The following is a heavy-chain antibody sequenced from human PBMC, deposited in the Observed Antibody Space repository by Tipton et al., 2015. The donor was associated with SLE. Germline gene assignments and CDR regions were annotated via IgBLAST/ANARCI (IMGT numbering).Heavy chain of an antibody. J-gene: IGHJ3*02. V-gene: IGHV1-46*01. Sequence: QLVQSGPEVKKPGAPVKVSCKASGYMFTSHYMHWVRQAPGQGLEWMGIINPSGGRTTYAQKFQGRVTMTRDTSTSTVYMELSSLRSEDTAVYYCAREGDCSSTRCHTGDAFDIWGQGTMVTVSS. CDR1: GYMFTSHY. CDR2: INPSGGRT. CDR3: AREGDCSSTRCHTGDAFDI. D-gene: IGHD2-2*02.